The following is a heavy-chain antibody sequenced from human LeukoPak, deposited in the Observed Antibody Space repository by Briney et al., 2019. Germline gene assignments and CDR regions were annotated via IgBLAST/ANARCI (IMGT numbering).Heavy chain of an antibody. J-gene: IGHJ4*02. CDR3: ARVPSPYYYDSSGYSTHFDY. CDR2: IYYSGST. D-gene: IGHD3-22*01. CDR1: GGSVSSGSYY. Sequence: SETLSLTCTVSGGSVSSGSYYWSWIRQPPGKGLEWIGYIYYSGSTNYNPSLKSRVTISVDTSKNQFSLKLSSVTAADTAVYYCARVPSPYYYDSSGYSTHFDYWGQGTLVTVSS. V-gene: IGHV4-61*01.